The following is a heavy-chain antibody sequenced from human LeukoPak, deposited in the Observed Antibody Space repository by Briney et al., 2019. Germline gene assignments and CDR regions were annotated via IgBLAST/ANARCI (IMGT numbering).Heavy chain of an antibody. CDR1: GESFSGYF. D-gene: IGHD3-10*01. CDR3: ARIWPDL. CDR2: INHSGYT. V-gene: IGHV4-34*01. Sequence: SETLSLTCAVYGESFSGYFWSWIHQPPGKGLEWIGEINHSGYTNYNPSLKSRVTISVDTSKKQFSLRLNSVTAADTAVYYCARIWPDLWGRGTLVTVSS. J-gene: IGHJ2*01.